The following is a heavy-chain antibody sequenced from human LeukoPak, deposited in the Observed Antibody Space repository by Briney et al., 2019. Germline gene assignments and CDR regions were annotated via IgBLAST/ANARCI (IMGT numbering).Heavy chain of an antibody. CDR1: GFTFSSYA. CDR2: ISGRDDST. D-gene: IGHD3-9*01. J-gene: IGHJ3*01. CDR3: ARDLESELTIPF. Sequence: PGGSLRLSCAASGFTFSSYAMSWVRQAPGKGLEWVSAISGRDDSTYYADSVRGRFTISRDNSKNMVYLQMNSLRAEDTAVYYCARDLESELTIPFWGQGTMVTVSS. V-gene: IGHV3-23*01.